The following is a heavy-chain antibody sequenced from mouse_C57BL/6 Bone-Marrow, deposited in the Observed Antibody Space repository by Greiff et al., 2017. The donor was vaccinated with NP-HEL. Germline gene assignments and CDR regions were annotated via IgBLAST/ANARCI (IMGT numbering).Heavy chain of an antibody. CDR3: AREDYSAY. CDR2: ISSGSSTI. CDR1: GFTFSDYG. D-gene: IGHD2-12*01. V-gene: IGHV5-17*01. Sequence: VQLKESGGGLVKPGGSLKLSCAASGFTFSDYGMHWVRQAPEKGLEWVAYISSGSSTIYYADTVKGRFTISRDNAKNTLFLQMTSLRSEDTAMYYCAREDYSAYWGQGTLVTVSA. J-gene: IGHJ3*01.